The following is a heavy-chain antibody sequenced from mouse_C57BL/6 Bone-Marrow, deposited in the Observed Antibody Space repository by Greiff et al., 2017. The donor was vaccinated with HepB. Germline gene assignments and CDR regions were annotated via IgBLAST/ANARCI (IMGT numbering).Heavy chain of an antibody. J-gene: IGHJ4*01. CDR2: IYPRSGNT. CDR3: ARRGFYGSTQYYYAMDY. CDR1: GYTFTSYG. D-gene: IGHD1-1*01. Sequence: VQLQQSGAELARPGASVKLSCKASGYTFTSYGISWVKQRTGQGLEWIGEIYPRSGNTYYNEKFKGKATLTADKSSSTAYMELRSLTSEDSAVYFCARRGFYGSTQYYYAMDYWGQGTSVTVSS. V-gene: IGHV1-81*01.